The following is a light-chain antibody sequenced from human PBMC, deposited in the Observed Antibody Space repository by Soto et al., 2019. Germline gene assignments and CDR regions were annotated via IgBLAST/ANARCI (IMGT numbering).Light chain of an antibody. J-gene: IGKJ1*01. V-gene: IGKV1-39*01. Sequence: DIQMTRSPSSLSASVGDRVTITCRASQSISSYLNWYQQKPGKAPKLLIYAASSLQSGVPSRFSGSGSGTDFTLTISSLQPEDFATYYCQQSYSTPLKFGQGTKV. CDR1: QSISSY. CDR2: AAS. CDR3: QQSYSTPLK.